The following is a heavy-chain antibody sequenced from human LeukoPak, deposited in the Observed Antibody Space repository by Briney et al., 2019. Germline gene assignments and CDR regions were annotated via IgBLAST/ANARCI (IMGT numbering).Heavy chain of an antibody. V-gene: IGHV3-30*04. CDR1: GFTFNSYA. CDR3: ARDNSGTSKGFDY. D-gene: IGHD1-26*01. Sequence: GRSLRLPCAAFGFTFNSYAMLWVRQAPGKGLDWVAVISYDGSNIYYADSVRGRFTISRDNSKNTLYLQMNSLRAEDTAVYYCARDNSGTSKGFDYWGQGTLVTVSS. CDR2: ISYDGSNI. J-gene: IGHJ4*02.